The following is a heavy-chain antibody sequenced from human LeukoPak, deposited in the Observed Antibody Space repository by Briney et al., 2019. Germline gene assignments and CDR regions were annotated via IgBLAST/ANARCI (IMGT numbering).Heavy chain of an antibody. CDR2: INHSGST. V-gene: IGHV4-34*01. CDR1: GGSFSGYY. Sequence: SETLSLTCAVYGGSFSGYYWSWIRQPPGKGLEWIGEINHSGSTNYNPSLKSRVTISVDTSKNQFSLKLSSVTAADTAVYYCANSDRNYYMDVWGKGTTVTVSS. D-gene: IGHD2-21*02. J-gene: IGHJ6*03. CDR3: ANSDRNYYMDV.